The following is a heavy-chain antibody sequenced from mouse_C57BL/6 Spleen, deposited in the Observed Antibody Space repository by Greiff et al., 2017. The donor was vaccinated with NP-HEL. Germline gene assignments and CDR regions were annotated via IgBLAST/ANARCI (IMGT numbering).Heavy chain of an antibody. J-gene: IGHJ1*03. V-gene: IGHV5-16*01. CDR3: ARDGDYDYEYFDV. CDR2: INYDGSST. CDR1: GFTFSDYY. D-gene: IGHD2-4*01. Sequence: EVQLQESEGGLVQPGSSMKLSCTASGFTFSDYYMAWVRQVPEKGLEWVANINYDGSSTYYLDSLKSRFIISRDNAKNILYLQMSSLKSEDTATYYCARDGDYDYEYFDVWGTGTTVTVSS.